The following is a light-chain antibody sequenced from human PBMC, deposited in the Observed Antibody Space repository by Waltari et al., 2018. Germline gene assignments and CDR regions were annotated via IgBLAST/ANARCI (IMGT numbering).Light chain of an antibody. J-gene: IGKJ2*01. Sequence: DIVMTQSPLSLPVTPGEPASISCRSSESLLHTSGYIYLHWYLQKPGQSPQLLIYLGSNRASGVPDRFSGSGSGTDFTLKISRVEAEDVGIYSCMQGLQNPYAFGQGTKLEIK. CDR2: LGS. V-gene: IGKV2-28*01. CDR3: MQGLQNPYA. CDR1: ESLLHTSGYIY.